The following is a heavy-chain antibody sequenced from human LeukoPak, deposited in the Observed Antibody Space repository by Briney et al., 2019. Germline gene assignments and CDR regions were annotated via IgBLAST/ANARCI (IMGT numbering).Heavy chain of an antibody. Sequence: SETLPLTCIVSGGSISSGGYYWSWIRQHPGKGLEWIGYIYYSGTYYNPSLKSRVTISVDTSKNQFSLKLSSVTAADTAVYYCALRRDGYNSIDYWGQGTLVTVSS. CDR3: ALRRDGYNSIDY. D-gene: IGHD5-24*01. CDR2: IYYSGT. J-gene: IGHJ4*02. CDR1: GGSISSGGYY. V-gene: IGHV4-31*03.